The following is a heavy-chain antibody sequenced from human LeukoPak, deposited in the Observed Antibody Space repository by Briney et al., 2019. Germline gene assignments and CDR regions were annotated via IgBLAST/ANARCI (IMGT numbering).Heavy chain of an antibody. CDR2: IYYSGST. CDR1: GGSISSSSYY. V-gene: IGHV4-39*07. Sequence: SETLSLTCTVSGGSISSSSYYWGWIRQPPGKGLEWIGSIYYSGSTYYNPSLKSRVTISVDTSKNQFSLKLSSVTAADTAVYYCARDGRLGTAYYYYYYMDVWGKGTTVTVSS. D-gene: IGHD1-7*01. CDR3: ARDGRLGTAYYYYYYMDV. J-gene: IGHJ6*03.